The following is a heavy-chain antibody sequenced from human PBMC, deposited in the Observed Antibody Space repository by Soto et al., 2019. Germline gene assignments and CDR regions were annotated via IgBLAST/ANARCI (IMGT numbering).Heavy chain of an antibody. CDR1: GFTFTDYY. D-gene: IGHD6-25*01. Sequence: PGGSLRLSCVASGFTFTDYYMNWIRQTPGKGLEWLSYISVSGTDTNYADSVKGRFTISRDNAKNSIYLQMNSLRVEDTAVYFCAFQSRLPNYWGQGTLVTVAS. CDR2: ISVSGTDT. V-gene: IGHV3-11*03. CDR3: AFQSRLPNY. J-gene: IGHJ4*02.